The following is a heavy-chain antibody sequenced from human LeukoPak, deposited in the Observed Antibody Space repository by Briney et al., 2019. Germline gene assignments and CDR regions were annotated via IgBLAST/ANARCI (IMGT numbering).Heavy chain of an antibody. CDR3: ARAIVVVPAATEYYYYYYMDV. CDR1: GFTFSSYA. V-gene: IGHV3-30-3*01. CDR2: ISYDGSNK. D-gene: IGHD2-2*01. J-gene: IGHJ6*03. Sequence: GGSLRLSCAASGFTFSSYAMHWVRQAPGKGLEWVAVISYDGSNKYYADSVKGRFTISRDNSKNTLYLQMNSLRAEDTAVYYCARAIVVVPAATEYYYYYYMDVWGKGTTVTVSS.